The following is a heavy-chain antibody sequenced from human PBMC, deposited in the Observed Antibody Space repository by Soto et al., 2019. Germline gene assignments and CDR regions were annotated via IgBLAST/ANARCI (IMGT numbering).Heavy chain of an antibody. J-gene: IGHJ4*02. CDR1: GASISSDGYY. CDR3: ASGRTYYYGSGSFGFDF. Sequence: PSETLSLTCTVSGASISSDGYYWSWIRQHPGRGLECVGYIYYTGNTYYSPSLKSRLTISLDTSKNQVSLELSSVTAADAAMYYCASGRTYYYGSGSFGFDFWGQGTPVTVSS. D-gene: IGHD3-10*01. V-gene: IGHV4-31*03. CDR2: IYYTGNT.